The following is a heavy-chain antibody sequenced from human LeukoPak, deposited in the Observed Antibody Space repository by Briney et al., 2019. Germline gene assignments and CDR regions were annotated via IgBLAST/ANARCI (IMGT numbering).Heavy chain of an antibody. D-gene: IGHD2-21*01. Sequence: GGSLRLSCAASGFTFSNYGMSWVRQAPGRGLEWVSTISGSGESTYYADSVKGRFTISRDNSKNTVYLQLNSLRAKDTAVYFCGKDSATCGRFDYWGQGTLVTVSS. CDR2: ISGSGEST. CDR3: GKDSATCGRFDY. J-gene: IGHJ4*02. V-gene: IGHV3-23*01. CDR1: GFTFSNYG.